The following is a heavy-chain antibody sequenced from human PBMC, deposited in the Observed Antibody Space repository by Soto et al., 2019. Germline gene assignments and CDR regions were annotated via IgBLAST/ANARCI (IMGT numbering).Heavy chain of an antibody. CDR3: ARDLTTHDY. V-gene: IGHV3-30*03. CDR2: ISYDGSNK. Sequence: QVQLVESGGGVVQPGRSLRLSCAASGFTFSSYGMHWVRQAPGKGLEWVAVISYDGSNKYYADSVKGRFTISRDNSKNTLYLQMNSLRAEDTAVYYCARDLTTHDYWGQGTVVTVSS. CDR1: GFTFSSYG. J-gene: IGHJ4*02.